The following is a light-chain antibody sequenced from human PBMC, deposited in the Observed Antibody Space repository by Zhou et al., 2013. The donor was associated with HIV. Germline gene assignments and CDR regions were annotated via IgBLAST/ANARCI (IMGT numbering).Light chain of an antibody. CDR3: QQHGSSPWT. CDR1: QSVNNNY. Sequence: EIVLTQSPGTLSLSPGERATLSCRASQSVNNNYLAWYQQKPGQAPRLLIYGASSRATSITDRLSGSGSGTDFTLTISRLEPEDFAMYYCQQHGSSPWTFGQGTKVEIK. J-gene: IGKJ1*01. CDR2: GAS. V-gene: IGKV3-20*01.